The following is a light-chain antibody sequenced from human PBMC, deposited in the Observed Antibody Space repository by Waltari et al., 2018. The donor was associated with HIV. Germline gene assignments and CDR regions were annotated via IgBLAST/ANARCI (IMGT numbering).Light chain of an antibody. CDR2: EGI. CDR3: CSYAGSSNWV. Sequence: QSALTQPASVSGSPGQSITISCTGSSSDGGRYNLVSWYQQHPGKAPKLIIYEGINRPSGVSNRFAGSKSGNTASLTISGLQAEDEADYYCCSYAGSSNWVFGGGTKLTVL. J-gene: IGLJ3*02. CDR1: SSDGGRYNL. V-gene: IGLV2-23*01.